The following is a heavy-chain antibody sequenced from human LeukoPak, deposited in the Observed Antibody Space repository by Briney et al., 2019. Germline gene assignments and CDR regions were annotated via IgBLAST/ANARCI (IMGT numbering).Heavy chain of an antibody. D-gene: IGHD5-24*01. CDR3: ARRGRDGYNSDWFDH. Sequence: GESLKISCKGSGYSFTSYWIGWVRQMPGKGLEWMGIIYPGDSDTRYSPSFQGQVTISADKSISTAYLQWSSLKASDTAMYYCARRGRDGYNSDWFDHWGQGTLVTVSS. CDR2: IYPGDSDT. V-gene: IGHV5-51*01. CDR1: GYSFTSYW. J-gene: IGHJ5*02.